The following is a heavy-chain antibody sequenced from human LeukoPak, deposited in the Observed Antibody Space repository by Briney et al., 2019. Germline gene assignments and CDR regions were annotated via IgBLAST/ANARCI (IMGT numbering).Heavy chain of an antibody. CDR3: ARVEMGDYYYYYMDV. V-gene: IGHV3-7*03. CDR1: GFSFTTYW. Sequence: PGGSLRLSCGASGFSFTTYWMSWVRQAPGKGLEWVANIKQDGTEKYYVDSVKGRFTISRDYARNSLYLQMNSLRAEDTAVYYCARVEMGDYYYYYMDVWGKGTTVTVSS. CDR2: IKQDGTEK. J-gene: IGHJ6*03. D-gene: IGHD5-24*01.